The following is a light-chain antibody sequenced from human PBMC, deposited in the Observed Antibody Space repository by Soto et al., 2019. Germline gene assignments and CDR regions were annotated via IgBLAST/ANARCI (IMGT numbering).Light chain of an antibody. Sequence: QSALTQPASVSGSPGQSITISCTGTSSDVGSYSLVSWYQQHPGTAPRLMIYEVTKRPSGVSNRFSGSKSDNTASLTISGLQAEDEADYYCCSYAGSYTLIFGGGTKLTVL. J-gene: IGLJ2*01. CDR2: EVT. CDR1: SSDVGSYSL. V-gene: IGLV2-23*02. CDR3: CSYAGSYTLI.